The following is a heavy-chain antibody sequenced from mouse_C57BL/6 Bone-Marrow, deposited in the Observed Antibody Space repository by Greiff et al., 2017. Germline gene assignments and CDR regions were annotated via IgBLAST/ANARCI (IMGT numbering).Heavy chain of an antibody. CDR2: IHPNSGST. CDR1: GYPFTSYW. J-gene: IGHJ4*01. V-gene: IGHV1-64*01. D-gene: IGHD1-1*01. Sequence: QVQLQQPGAELVKPGASVKLSCKASGYPFTSYWMHWVKQRPGQGLEWIGMIHPNSGSTNYNEKFNSKATLTVDKSSSTAYMQLSSLTSEDSAVYYCATYYYGYYAMDYWGQGTSVTVSS. CDR3: ATYYYGYYAMDY.